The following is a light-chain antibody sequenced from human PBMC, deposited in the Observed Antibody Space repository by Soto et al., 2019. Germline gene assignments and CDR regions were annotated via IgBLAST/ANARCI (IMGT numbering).Light chain of an antibody. Sequence: ERVMTQSPATLSVSPGERATLSCRASQSVSSNLAWYQQKAGQAPRLLIYGASTRATGIPDRFSGSGSGTEFTLTISSLESEDFAVYFCQQYKDWWTFGQGTKVDIK. CDR2: GAS. V-gene: IGKV3-15*01. J-gene: IGKJ1*01. CDR3: QQYKDWWT. CDR1: QSVSSN.